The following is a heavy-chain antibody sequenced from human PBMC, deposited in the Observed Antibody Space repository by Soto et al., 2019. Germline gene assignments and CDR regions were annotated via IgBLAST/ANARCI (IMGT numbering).Heavy chain of an antibody. D-gene: IGHD3-22*01. CDR1: GFTFSSHW. CDR2: IKPDGSEK. J-gene: IGHJ3*02. V-gene: IGHV3-7*04. CDR3: ARGDYYDSSGPFSDAFDI. Sequence: GGSLRLSCAASGFTFSSHWMSWVRQAPGKGLEWVANIKPDGSEKWYVDSVKGRFTISRDNAKNSLYLQMNSLRAEDTAVYYCARGDYYDSSGPFSDAFDIWGQGTMVTV.